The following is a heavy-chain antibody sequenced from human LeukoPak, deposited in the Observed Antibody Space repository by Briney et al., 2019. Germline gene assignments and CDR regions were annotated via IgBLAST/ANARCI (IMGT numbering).Heavy chain of an antibody. D-gene: IGHD5-18*01. CDR3: ARRSDEQLWSPGDAFDI. CDR1: GYSFTSYW. J-gene: IGHJ3*02. V-gene: IGHV5-51*01. Sequence: GESLKISCQGSGYSFTSYWIAWVRQMPGKGLEWMGIIYPADSDTRYSPSFQGQVTISADKSISTAYLQWSSLQASDTAMYYCARRSDEQLWSPGDAFDIWGQGTMVTVST. CDR2: IYPADSDT.